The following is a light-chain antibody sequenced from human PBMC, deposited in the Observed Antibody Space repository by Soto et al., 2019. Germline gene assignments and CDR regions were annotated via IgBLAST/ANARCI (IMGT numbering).Light chain of an antibody. CDR1: QTISSW. Sequence: DIQMTQSPSTLSGSVGDRVTITCRASQTISSWLAWYQQKPGKAPKLLIYKASTLKSGVPSRFSGSGSGTEFTLTISSLQPDDFATYYCQHYNSYSEAFGQGNKVVL. CDR3: QHYNSYSEA. J-gene: IGKJ1*01. CDR2: KAS. V-gene: IGKV1-5*03.